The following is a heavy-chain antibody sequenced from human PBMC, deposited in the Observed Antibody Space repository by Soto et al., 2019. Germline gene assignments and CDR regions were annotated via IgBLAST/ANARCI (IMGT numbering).Heavy chain of an antibody. Sequence: PSETLSLTCTVSGGSITGTTNYWGWIRQPPGKGLEWIGTVDYTGSTNYNPSLESRVTISVDTSKNQFSLNLRSVTAADTAVYCCARRTPLYASESSRFDPWGQGALVTVSS. CDR2: VDYTGST. V-gene: IGHV4-39*01. D-gene: IGHD3-10*01. CDR1: GGSITGTTNY. J-gene: IGHJ5*02. CDR3: ARRTPLYASESSRFDP.